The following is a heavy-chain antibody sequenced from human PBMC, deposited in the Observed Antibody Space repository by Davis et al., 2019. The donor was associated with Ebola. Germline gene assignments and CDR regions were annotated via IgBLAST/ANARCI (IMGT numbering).Heavy chain of an antibody. Sequence: PGGSLRLSCAASGFTFSDYYMSWIRQAPGKGLEWVSYISSSSSYTNYADSVKGRFTISRDNAKNSLYPQMNSLRAEDTAVYYCARGYSYGFLDYWGQGTLVTVSS. J-gene: IGHJ4*02. CDR2: ISSSSSYT. V-gene: IGHV3-11*06. D-gene: IGHD5-18*01. CDR3: ARGYSYGFLDY. CDR1: GFTFSDYY.